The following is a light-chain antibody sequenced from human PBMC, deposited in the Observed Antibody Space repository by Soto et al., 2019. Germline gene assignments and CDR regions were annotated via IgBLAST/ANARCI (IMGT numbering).Light chain of an antibody. CDR3: QQYNNWFL. V-gene: IGKV3-15*01. Sequence: EIVMTQSPATLSVSPGERATLSCRASQSVSRNLAWYQQKPGQAPRLLIYGASTRATGIPARFSGSESGTEFTLTISSLQAEDFAVYYCQQYNNWFLFGGGTKVEIK. CDR1: QSVSRN. J-gene: IGKJ4*01. CDR2: GAS.